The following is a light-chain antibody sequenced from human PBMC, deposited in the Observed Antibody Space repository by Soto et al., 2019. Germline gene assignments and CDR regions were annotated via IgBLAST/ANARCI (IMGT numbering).Light chain of an antibody. V-gene: IGLV2-14*01. J-gene: IGLJ2*01. CDR1: SSDVGGYNY. CDR2: DVS. CDR3: SSYTSSSSVV. Sequence: QSALTQPASVSGSPGQSITISCTGTSSDVGGYNYVSWYQQYPGKAPKLMIYDVSNRPSGVSDRFSGSKSGNTASLTLYGLQAEDEADYYCSSYTSSSSVVFGGGTKVTVL.